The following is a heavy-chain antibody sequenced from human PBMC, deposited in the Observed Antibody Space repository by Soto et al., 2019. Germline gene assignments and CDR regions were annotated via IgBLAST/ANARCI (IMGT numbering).Heavy chain of an antibody. V-gene: IGHV4-61*01. CDR3: ARDTSIPMAQPFQY. CDR2: IYYSGST. CDR1: VVSVSSGSYY. D-gene: IGHD1-1*01. Sequence: WETLSLTCTVSVVSVSSGSYYCSWIRQPPGKGLEWIGYIYYSGSTNYNPSLKSRVTISVDTSKNQFSLKLSSVTAADTAVYYCARDTSIPMAQPFQYLGQGTLVNVSS. J-gene: IGHJ4*02.